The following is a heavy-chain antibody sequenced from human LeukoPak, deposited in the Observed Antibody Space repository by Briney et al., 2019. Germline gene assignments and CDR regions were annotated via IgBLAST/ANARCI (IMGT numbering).Heavy chain of an antibody. CDR3: TRHQWWLAPRNFDY. CDR1: GGSISSGSYY. V-gene: IGHV4-61*02. CDR2: IYTSGST. Sequence: KSSETLSLTCTVSGGSISSGSYYWSWIRQPAGKGLEWIGRIYTSGSTNYNPSLKSRVTISVDTSKNQFSLKLSSVTAADMAVYYCTRHQWWLAPRNFDYWGQGTLVTVSS. J-gene: IGHJ4*02. D-gene: IGHD2-8*01.